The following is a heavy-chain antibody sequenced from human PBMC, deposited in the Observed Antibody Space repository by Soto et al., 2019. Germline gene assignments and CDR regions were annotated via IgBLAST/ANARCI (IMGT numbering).Heavy chain of an antibody. J-gene: IGHJ4*02. Sequence: LRLSCAASGFTFSTYAMSWARQAPGKGLEWVSAISGHGISTYYAYSVKGRFTISRDNSKNTLFLQMNSLRAEDTAIYYCASRITTFNWGQGTLVTVSS. D-gene: IGHD1-1*01. CDR2: ISGHGIST. CDR1: GFTFSTYA. CDR3: ASRITTFN. V-gene: IGHV3-23*01.